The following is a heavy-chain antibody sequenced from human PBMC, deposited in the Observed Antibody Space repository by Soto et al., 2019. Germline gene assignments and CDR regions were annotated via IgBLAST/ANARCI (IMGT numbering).Heavy chain of an antibody. CDR3: ARDRYSYGSNYYYGMDV. J-gene: IGHJ6*02. CDR1: GYTFTSYG. Sequence: ASVKVSCKASGYTFTSYGISWVRQAPGQGLEWMGWIIAYLGIANYAQKFQGRVTMTADKSTSTAYMELSSLRSEDTAVYYCARDRYSYGSNYYYGMDVWGQGTTVTVSS. D-gene: IGHD5-18*01. CDR2: IIAYLGIA. V-gene: IGHV1-18*01.